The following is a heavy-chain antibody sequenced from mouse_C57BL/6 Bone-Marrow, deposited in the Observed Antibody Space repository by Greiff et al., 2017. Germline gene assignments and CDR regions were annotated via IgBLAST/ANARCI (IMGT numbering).Heavy chain of an antibody. CDR1: GFTFSSYA. V-gene: IGHV5-4*01. CDR2: ISDGGSYT. CDR3: ARAITTVRYFDY. Sequence: EVQLVESGGGLVKPGGSLKLSCAASGFTFSSYAMSWVRQTPEKRLEWVATISDGGSYTYYPDNVKGRFTISRDNAKNNLYLQMSHLKSEDTAMYYCARAITTVRYFDYWGQGTTLTVSS. D-gene: IGHD1-1*01. J-gene: IGHJ2*01.